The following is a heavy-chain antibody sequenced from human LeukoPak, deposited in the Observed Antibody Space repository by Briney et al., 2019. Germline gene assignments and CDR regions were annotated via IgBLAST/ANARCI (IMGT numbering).Heavy chain of an antibody. J-gene: IGHJ6*02. CDR1: GFTFSFYS. V-gene: IGHV3-48*01. CDR2: ISSSGTTT. D-gene: IGHD3-10*01. CDR3: ARDYGSGSYYNYYYGMDV. Sequence: PGGSLRLSCAASGFTFSFYSMNWVRQAPGKGLEWVSYISSSGTTTYYADSVKGRFTISRDTDKNSLYRQMNSVRAEDTAVYYCARDYGSGSYYNYYYGMDVWGQGTTVTVSS.